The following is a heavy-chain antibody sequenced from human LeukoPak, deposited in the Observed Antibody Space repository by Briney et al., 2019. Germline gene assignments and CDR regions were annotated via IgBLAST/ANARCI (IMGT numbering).Heavy chain of an antibody. V-gene: IGHV3-48*01. D-gene: IGHD3-22*01. CDR1: GFTFSSYS. J-gene: IGHJ4*02. CDR2: IGGSSSTI. CDR3: ARGSTYYDSSGQVPFDY. Sequence: GGSLRLSCAASGFTFSSYSMNWVRQAPGKGLEWGSYIGGSSSTIYYADSVKGRFTISRDNGKNTLYLQMNSLRAEDTAVYYCARGSTYYDSSGQVPFDYWGQGTLVTVSS.